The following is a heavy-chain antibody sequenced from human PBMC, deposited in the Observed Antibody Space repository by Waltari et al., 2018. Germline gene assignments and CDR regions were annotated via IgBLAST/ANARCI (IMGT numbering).Heavy chain of an antibody. CDR3: AKGQYSSSWYDHWYFDL. Sequence: EVQLVVSGGGLVQPGRSLRLSCAASGFTFYDYAMPWVRPPPGQGLEWVSGISWNSGSIGYADSVKGRFTISRDNAKNSLYLQMNSLRAEDTALYYCAKGQYSSSWYDHWYFDLWGRGTLVTVSS. CDR2: ISWNSGSI. CDR1: GFTFYDYA. D-gene: IGHD6-13*01. J-gene: IGHJ2*01. V-gene: IGHV3-9*01.